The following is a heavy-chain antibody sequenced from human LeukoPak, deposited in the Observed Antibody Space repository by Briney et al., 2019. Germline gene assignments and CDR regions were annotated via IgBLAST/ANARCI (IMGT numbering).Heavy chain of an antibody. CDR1: GFSFRNYG. J-gene: IGHJ4*02. V-gene: IGHV3-74*01. D-gene: IGHD4-23*01. Sequence: GESLKISCIASGFSFRNYGMHWVRQAPGKGLVWVSRICSDGTCTNYADSVKGRFTISRDNAKNTLYLQMNSLRGDDTGVYYCARDPYGGRAVDYWGQGTLVSVPS. CDR2: ICSDGTCT. CDR3: ARDPYGGRAVDY.